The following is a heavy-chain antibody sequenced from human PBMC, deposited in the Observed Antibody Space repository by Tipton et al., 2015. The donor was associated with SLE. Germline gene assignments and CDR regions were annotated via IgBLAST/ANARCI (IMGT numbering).Heavy chain of an antibody. Sequence: TLSLTCAVYGKSFNGYFWTWIRQPPGKGLEWIAEIIHSGVTNYNPSLRSRVTISVDMSKNQVSLKLTSVTAADTAVYYCARVAPAEVFDYWGQGTLVTVSS. CDR3: ARVAPAEVFDY. V-gene: IGHV4-34*12. J-gene: IGHJ4*02. D-gene: IGHD2-2*01. CDR1: GKSFNGYF. CDR2: IIHSGVT.